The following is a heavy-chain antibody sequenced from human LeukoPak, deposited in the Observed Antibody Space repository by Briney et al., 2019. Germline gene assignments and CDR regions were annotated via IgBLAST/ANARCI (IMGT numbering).Heavy chain of an antibody. D-gene: IGHD6-19*01. Sequence: GRSLRLSCAASGFTFSSYTMHWVRQAPGKGLEWVAVISYDGRNKYYSDSVKGRFTVSRDNSNNTLYLQMNSLRAEDTAMYYCARDGRQWLADHYFDCWGQGILVTVSS. CDR3: ARDGRQWLADHYFDC. CDR2: ISYDGRNK. V-gene: IGHV3-30-3*01. J-gene: IGHJ4*02. CDR1: GFTFSSYT.